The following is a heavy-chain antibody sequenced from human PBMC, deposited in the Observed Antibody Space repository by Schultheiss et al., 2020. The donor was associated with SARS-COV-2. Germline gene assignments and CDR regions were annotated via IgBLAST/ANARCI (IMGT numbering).Heavy chain of an antibody. V-gene: IGHV4-59*01. J-gene: IGHJ4*02. CDR2: IYYSGST. D-gene: IGHD6-19*01. CDR3: ARGPSYSSGWYDY. Sequence: SETLSLTCTVSGGSISSYYWSWIRQPPGKGLEWIGYIYYSGSTNYNPSLKSRVTISVDTSKNQFSLKLSSVTAADTAVYYCARGPSYSSGWYDYWGQGTLVTVSS. CDR1: GGSISSYY.